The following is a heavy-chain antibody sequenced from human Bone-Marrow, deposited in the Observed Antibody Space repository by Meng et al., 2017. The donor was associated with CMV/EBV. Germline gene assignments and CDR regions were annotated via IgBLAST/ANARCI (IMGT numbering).Heavy chain of an antibody. CDR2: ISSSSSDI. Sequence: CAASGYTFSSYSMNWVRQAPGKGMEWVSSISSSSSDIYYADSVKGRFTISRDNAKNSLYLQMNSLRAEDTAVYYCASTYNWNYGADYWGQGTLVTVSS. J-gene: IGHJ4*02. CDR1: GYTFSSYS. V-gene: IGHV3-21*01. CDR3: ASTYNWNYGADY. D-gene: IGHD1-7*01.